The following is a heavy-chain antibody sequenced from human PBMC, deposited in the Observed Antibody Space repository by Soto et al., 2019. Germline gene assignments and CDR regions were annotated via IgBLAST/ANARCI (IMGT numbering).Heavy chain of an antibody. J-gene: IGHJ2*01. CDR3: ARGGGWDFEL. CDR2: IRNKAYSYTT. CDR1: GFTFSDHF. V-gene: IGHV3-72*01. Sequence: EVQLVESGGGLVQPGGSLRLSCAASGFTFSDHFMDWVRQAPGKGLEWVGRIRNKAYSYTTEYAASVKGRFTISRDDSMNSLYLQMNSLKPEDTAVDYGARGGGWDFELWGRGTLVTVSS. D-gene: IGHD3-10*01.